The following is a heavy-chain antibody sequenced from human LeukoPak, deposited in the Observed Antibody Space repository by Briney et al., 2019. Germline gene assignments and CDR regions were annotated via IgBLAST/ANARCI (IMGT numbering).Heavy chain of an antibody. CDR2: ISAYHGNT. Sequence: GASVKVPCKSSGYTFTSYGISWVRQPPGQGLEWMGRISAYHGNTNYAQKLQGRVTMTTDTSTSTAYMELRSLRSDDTAVYYCARDGLDCSSTSCCRYFDLWGRGTRVTVSS. V-gene: IGHV1-18*04. CDR3: ARDGLDCSSTSCCRYFDL. D-gene: IGHD2-2*01. J-gene: IGHJ2*01. CDR1: GYTFTSYG.